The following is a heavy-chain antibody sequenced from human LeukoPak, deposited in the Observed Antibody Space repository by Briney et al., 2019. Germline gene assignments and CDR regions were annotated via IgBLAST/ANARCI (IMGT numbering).Heavy chain of an antibody. CDR2: INSDGSST. CDR3: VRERFGAIVEN. V-gene: IGHV3-74*01. J-gene: IGHJ4*02. CDR1: GFTFSAFW. Sequence: PGGSLRLSCAASGFTFSAFWMHWVRQAPGKGLVWVSRINSDGSSTTYADSVKGRFTVSRDNAKNTLLLQMNSLRADDTALYFCVRERFGAIVENWGQGALVIVSS. D-gene: IGHD5-24*01.